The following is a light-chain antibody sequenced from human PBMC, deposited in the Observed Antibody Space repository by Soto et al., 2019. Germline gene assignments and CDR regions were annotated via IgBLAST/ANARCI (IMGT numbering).Light chain of an antibody. CDR2: DAS. CDR3: QQRSNRQIT. V-gene: IGKV3-11*01. J-gene: IGKJ5*01. CDR1: QSVSSY. Sequence: IVLTKSPATLSLSPGERATLSCRASQSVSSYLAWYQQKPGQAPRLLIYDASNRATGIPARFSGSGSGTDFTLTISSLEPEDFAVYYCQQRSNRQITFGQGTRLEIK.